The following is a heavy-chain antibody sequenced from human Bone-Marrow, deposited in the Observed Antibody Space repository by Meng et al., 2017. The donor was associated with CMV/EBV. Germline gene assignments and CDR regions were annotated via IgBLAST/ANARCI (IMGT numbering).Heavy chain of an antibody. Sequence: GESLKISCAASGFTFSSYAMHWVRQAPGKGLEWVAVISYDGSNKYYADSVKGRFTISRDNSKNTLYLQMNSLRAEDTAVYYCARESPMGLWFGEDWARAFAMDVWGQGTTVTVSS. CDR2: ISYDGSNK. V-gene: IGHV3-30*04. J-gene: IGHJ6*02. CDR1: GFTFSSYA. D-gene: IGHD3-10*01. CDR3: ARESPMGLWFGEDWARAFAMDV.